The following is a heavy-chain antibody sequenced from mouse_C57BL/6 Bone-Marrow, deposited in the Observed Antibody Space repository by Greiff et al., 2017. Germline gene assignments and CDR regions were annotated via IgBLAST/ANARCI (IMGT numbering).Heavy chain of an antibody. CDR1: GYTFTTYP. CDR3: ARSSTFFYYFDY. Sequence: QVHVKQSGAELVKPGASVKMSCKASGYTFTTYPIEWMKQNHGKSLEWIGNFHPYNDDTKYNEKFKGKATLTVEKSSNTVYLELERLTSDDSAVYYCARSSTFFYYFDYWGQGTTLTVSS. D-gene: IGHD5-1*01. V-gene: IGHV1-47*01. CDR2: FHPYNDDT. J-gene: IGHJ2*01.